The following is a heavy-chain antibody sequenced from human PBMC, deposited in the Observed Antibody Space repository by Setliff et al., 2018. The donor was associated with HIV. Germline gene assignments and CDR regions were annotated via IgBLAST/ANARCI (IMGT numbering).Heavy chain of an antibody. CDR3: ARSEAAMVESFDY. Sequence: GESLKISCKASGYSFTSYWIGWVRQMPGKGLEWMGIIYPGDSDTRYSPSFQGQVTISADKSISTAYLQWSSLKASDTAMYYCARSEAAMVESFDYWGQGTLVTVSS. V-gene: IGHV5-51*01. CDR2: IYPGDSDT. J-gene: IGHJ4*02. CDR1: GYSFTSYW. D-gene: IGHD5-18*01.